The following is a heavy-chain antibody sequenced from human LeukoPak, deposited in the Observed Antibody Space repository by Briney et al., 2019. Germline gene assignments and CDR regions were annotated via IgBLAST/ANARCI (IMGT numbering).Heavy chain of an antibody. CDR3: ARGGYCSSTSCLPLGWFDP. CDR1: GGTFSSYA. J-gene: IGHJ5*02. CDR2: IIPIFGTA. D-gene: IGHD2-2*03. V-gene: IGHV1-69*05. Sequence: SVKVSCKASGGTFSSYAISWVRQAPGQGLEWMGGIIPIFGTANYAQKFQGRVTITTDESTSTAYMELSSLRSEDTAVYYCARGGYCSSTSCLPLGWFDPWGQGTLVTVSS.